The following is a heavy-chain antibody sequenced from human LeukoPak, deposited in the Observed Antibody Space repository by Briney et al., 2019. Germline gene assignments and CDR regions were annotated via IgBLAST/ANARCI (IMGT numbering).Heavy chain of an antibody. Sequence: GGSLRLSCAASGFTFSSYAMSWVRQAPGKGLEWVSAISGSGGSTYYADSVKGRFTISRDNSKNTPYLQMNSLRAEDTAVYYCARGLAAAGTRGPYWGQGTLVTVSS. D-gene: IGHD6-13*01. J-gene: IGHJ4*02. CDR3: ARGLAAAGTRGPY. V-gene: IGHV3-23*01. CDR1: GFTFSSYA. CDR2: ISGSGGST.